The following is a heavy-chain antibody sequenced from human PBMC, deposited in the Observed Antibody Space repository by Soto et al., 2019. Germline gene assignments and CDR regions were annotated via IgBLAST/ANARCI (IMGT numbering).Heavy chain of an antibody. J-gene: IGHJ4*02. D-gene: IGHD6-19*01. CDR3: TRAPRGIIVAPDY. V-gene: IGHV1-58*01. CDR2: IVVGSGNT. CDR1: GFTFTNSA. Sequence: GASVKVSCKASGFTFTNSAVQWVRQARGQRLGWIGWIVVGSGNTNYAQKFQERVTITRDMSTSTAYMELSSLRSEDTAVYYCTRAPRGIIVAPDYWGQGTLVTVSS.